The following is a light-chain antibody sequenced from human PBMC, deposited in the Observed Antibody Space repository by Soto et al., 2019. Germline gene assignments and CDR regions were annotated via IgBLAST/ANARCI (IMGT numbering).Light chain of an antibody. CDR1: SGHSSYA. CDR3: QTWGTGTVV. V-gene: IGLV4-69*01. Sequence: QSVLTQSPSASASLGASVKLTCTLSSGHSSYAIAWHQQQPEKGPRYLMKLNSDGSHSKGDGIPDRFSGSSSGAERYLTISSLQSEDEAYYYCQTWGTGTVVFGGGTKLTVL. J-gene: IGLJ2*01. CDR2: LNSDGSH.